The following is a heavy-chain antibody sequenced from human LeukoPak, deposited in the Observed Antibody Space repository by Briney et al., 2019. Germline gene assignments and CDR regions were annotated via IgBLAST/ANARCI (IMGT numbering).Heavy chain of an antibody. CDR3: AKAHTSGWYYFDS. V-gene: IGHV3-30*18. CDR1: GFTFSTYG. Sequence: GGSLRLSCAASGFTFSTYGMHWVRQAPGKGPEWVAAISYDGSTIYYADSVKGRFTISRDNSKNTLSLLMNSLRPEDTAVYYCAKAHTSGWYYFDSWGQGTLVTVSS. D-gene: IGHD6-19*01. CDR2: ISYDGSTI. J-gene: IGHJ4*02.